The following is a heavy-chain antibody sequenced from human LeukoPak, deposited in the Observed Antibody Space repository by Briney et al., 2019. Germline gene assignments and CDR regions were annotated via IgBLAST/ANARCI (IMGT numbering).Heavy chain of an antibody. CDR1: GYSFASYG. J-gene: IGHJ3*02. CDR2: VSGYDGRT. D-gene: IGHD4-11*01. V-gene: IGHV1-18*01. Sequence: ASVKVSCKASGYSFASYGISWVRQAPGQGRKWMGWVSGYDGRTNYAQNLKGRVTVTAETSTSTVYMELRSLRSDDTAIYYCARDYYNDYEDTFDIWGQGTMVTVSS. CDR3: ARDYYNDYEDTFDI.